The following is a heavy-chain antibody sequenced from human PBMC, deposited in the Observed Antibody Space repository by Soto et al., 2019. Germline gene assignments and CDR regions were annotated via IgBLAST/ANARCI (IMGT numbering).Heavy chain of an antibody. CDR2: ITGSGGFT. J-gene: IGHJ3*02. D-gene: IGHD2-21*02. V-gene: IGHV3-23*01. CDR3: AKARDTVTAYDAYDM. CDR1: EFTFSSYP. Sequence: LRLSCSASEFTFSSYPMSWVRQAPGKGLEWVSAITGSGGFTNYADSVKGRFTISNSKNTLFLQMNSLRAEDTAVYYCAKARDTVTAYDAYDMWGQGTMVTVSS.